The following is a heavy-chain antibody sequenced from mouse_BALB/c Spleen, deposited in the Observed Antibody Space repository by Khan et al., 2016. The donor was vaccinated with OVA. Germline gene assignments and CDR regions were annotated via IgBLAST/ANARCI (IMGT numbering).Heavy chain of an antibody. CDR3: ARAYYRYDGYYAMDY. CDR2: IWGGGGT. D-gene: IGHD2-14*01. J-gene: IGHJ4*01. V-gene: IGHV2-6-4*01. CDR1: GFSLSRYN. Sequence: QVQLKESGPGLVAPSQSLSITCTVSGFSLSRYNIHWVRQPPGKGLEWLGMIWGGGGTDYNSTLKSRLSISKANSKSQVFIKMNSLQTDDTAMYYCARAYYRYDGYYAMDYWGQGTSVTVSS.